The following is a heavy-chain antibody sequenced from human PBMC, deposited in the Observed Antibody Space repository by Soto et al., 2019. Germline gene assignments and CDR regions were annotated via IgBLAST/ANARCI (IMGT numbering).Heavy chain of an antibody. CDR2: IKHSGST. V-gene: IGHV4-34*01. CDR1: GGSFNGYY. J-gene: IGHJ4*02. D-gene: IGHD5-18*01. CDR3: ARGTFRGYSYGYYFDY. Sequence: ASETLSLTCAVYGGSFNGYYWTWIRQPPGKGLEWIGEIKHSGSTNYNPSLKSRVTISVDTSKNQFSLNLTSVTAADTAAYYCARGTFRGYSYGYYFDYWGQGALVT.